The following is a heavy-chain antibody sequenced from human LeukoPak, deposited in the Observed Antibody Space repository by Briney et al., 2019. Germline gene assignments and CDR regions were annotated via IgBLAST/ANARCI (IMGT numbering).Heavy chain of an antibody. CDR1: GFTFSSYG. Sequence: PGGSLRLSCAASGFTFSSYGMHWVRQAPGKGLEWVAFIRYDGSNKYYADSVKGRFTISSDNSKNTLYLQMNSLRAENTAVYYRAKDRSSSWYGDYFDYWGQGTLVTVSS. D-gene: IGHD6-13*01. J-gene: IGHJ4*02. V-gene: IGHV3-30*02. CDR3: AKDRSSSWYGDYFDY. CDR2: IRYDGSNK.